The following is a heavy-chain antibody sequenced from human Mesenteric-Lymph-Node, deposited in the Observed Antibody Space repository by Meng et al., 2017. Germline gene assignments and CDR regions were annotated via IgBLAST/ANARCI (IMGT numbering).Heavy chain of an antibody. V-gene: IGHV4-4*02. D-gene: IGHD1-7*01. CDR1: GDSISSDIW. Sequence: QVHLPEAGPVRVQPSGTPCLPCSVSGDSISSDIWWSWVRQPPGKGLEWIGEVYHRGDTNYNPSLKSRVDISVDKSKNQFYLSLFSVTAADTAVYYCGRDQGRELINHWGQGTLVTVSS. CDR3: GRDQGRELINH. CDR2: VYHRGDT. J-gene: IGHJ4*02.